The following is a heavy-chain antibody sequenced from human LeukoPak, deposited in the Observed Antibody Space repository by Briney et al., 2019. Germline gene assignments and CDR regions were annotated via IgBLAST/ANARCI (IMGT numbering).Heavy chain of an antibody. CDR3: ARGYGLVAARPKLPPSRYYMDV. V-gene: IGHV4-61*02. J-gene: IGHJ6*03. Sequence: PSETLSLTCTVSGDSISSGDYYWSWIRQPAGKGLEWIGRISSSGSTNYNPSLKSRVTISVDTSKNQFSLKLSSVTAADTAVYYCARGYGLVAARPKLPPSRYYMDVWGKGTTVTVSS. D-gene: IGHD6-6*01. CDR2: ISSSGST. CDR1: GDSISSGDYY.